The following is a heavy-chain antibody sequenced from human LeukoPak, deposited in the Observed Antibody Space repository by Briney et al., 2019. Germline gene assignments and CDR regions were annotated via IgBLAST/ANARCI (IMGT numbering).Heavy chain of an antibody. Sequence: ASVKVSCKASGGTFSSYAISWVRQAPGQGLEWMGGIIPIFGTANYAQKFQGRVTITADESTSTAYMELSSLRSEDTAVYYCARGPYSSSWYGNYYYGMDVWGKGTTVTASS. V-gene: IGHV1-69*13. CDR2: IIPIFGTA. J-gene: IGHJ6*04. CDR3: ARGPYSSSWYGNYYYGMDV. D-gene: IGHD6-13*01. CDR1: GGTFSSYA.